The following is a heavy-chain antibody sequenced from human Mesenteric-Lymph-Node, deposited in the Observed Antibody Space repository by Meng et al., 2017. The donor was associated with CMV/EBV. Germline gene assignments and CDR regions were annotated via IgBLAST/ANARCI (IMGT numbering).Heavy chain of an antibody. CDR2: INHSGST. D-gene: IGHD3-10*01. CDR1: GGSFSGYY. J-gene: IGHJ4*02. Sequence: GSLRLSCAVYGGSFSGYYRSWIRQPPGKGLEWIGEINHSGSTNYNPSLKSRVTISVDTSKNQFSLKLSSVTAADTAVYYCGAGDLEFDYWGQGTLVTVSS. V-gene: IGHV4-34*01. CDR3: GAGDLEFDY.